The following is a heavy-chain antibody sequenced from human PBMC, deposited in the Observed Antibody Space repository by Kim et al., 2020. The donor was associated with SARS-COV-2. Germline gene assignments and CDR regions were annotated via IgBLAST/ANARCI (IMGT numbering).Heavy chain of an antibody. CDR2: IDPSDSYT. CDR1: GYSFTSYW. Sequence: GESLKISCKGSGYSFTSYWISWVRQMPGKGLEWMGRIDPSDSYTNYSPSFQGHVTITADKSISTAYLQWSSLKGSDTAMYYCARQGPLAVAGHYFDYWGQGTLVTVSS. D-gene: IGHD6-19*01. CDR3: ARQGPLAVAGHYFDY. V-gene: IGHV5-10-1*01. J-gene: IGHJ4*02.